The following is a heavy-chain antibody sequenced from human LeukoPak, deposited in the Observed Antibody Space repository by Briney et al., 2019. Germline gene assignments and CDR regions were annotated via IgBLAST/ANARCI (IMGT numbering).Heavy chain of an antibody. CDR1: GFTFSTYN. Sequence: GGSLRLSCAASGFTFSTYNMNWVRQAPGKGLEWVSSISSSSTYIYYADSVKGRFTISRDNAKNSLYLQMNSLRAEDTAVYYCARDSLSRNRGYVFDYWGQGTLVTVSS. V-gene: IGHV3-21*01. D-gene: IGHD5-12*01. J-gene: IGHJ4*02. CDR2: ISSSSTYI. CDR3: ARDSLSRNRGYVFDY.